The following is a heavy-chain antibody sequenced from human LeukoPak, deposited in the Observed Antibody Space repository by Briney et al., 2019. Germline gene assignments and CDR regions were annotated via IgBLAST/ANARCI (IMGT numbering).Heavy chain of an antibody. CDR3: AKDTHIGGDGLGWYSGSYYGEFDY. CDR2: ISSSGSTI. D-gene: IGHD1-26*01. J-gene: IGHJ4*02. CDR1: GFTFSDYY. V-gene: IGHV3-11*01. Sequence: PGGSLRLSCAASGFTFSDYYMSWIRQAPGKGLEWVSYISSSGSTIYYADSVKGRFTISRDNAKNSLYLQMNSLRAEDTALYYCAKDTHIGGDGLGWYSGSYYGEFDYWGQGTLVTVSS.